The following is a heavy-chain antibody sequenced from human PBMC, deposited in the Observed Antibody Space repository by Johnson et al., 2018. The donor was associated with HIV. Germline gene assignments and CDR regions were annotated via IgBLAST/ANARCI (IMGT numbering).Heavy chain of an antibody. D-gene: IGHD6-13*01. CDR2: ISWNSGSI. CDR3: AKSVTVAAAVSAAFDI. Sequence: VQLVESGGGVVQPGRSLRLSCAASGFTFSSYAMHWVRQAPGKGLEWVSGISWNSGSIGYADSVKGRFTISRDNAKNSLYLQMNSLRAEDTALYYCAKSVTVAAAVSAAFDIWGQGTMVTVSS. CDR1: GFTFSSYA. V-gene: IGHV3-9*01. J-gene: IGHJ3*02.